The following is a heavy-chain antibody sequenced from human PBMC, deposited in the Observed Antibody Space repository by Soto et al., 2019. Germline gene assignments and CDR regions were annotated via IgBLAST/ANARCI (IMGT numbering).Heavy chain of an antibody. V-gene: IGHV3-23*01. CDR3: AKDERGGNPSPLFDY. J-gene: IGHJ4*02. Sequence: SLRLSCAASGFTFSSYAMSWVRQAPGKGLEWVSAISGSGGSAYYADSVKGRFTISRDNSKNTLYLQMNSLRAEDTAVYYCAKDERGGNPSPLFDYWGQGTLVTVSS. CDR2: ISGSGGSA. CDR1: GFTFSSYA. D-gene: IGHD2-15*01.